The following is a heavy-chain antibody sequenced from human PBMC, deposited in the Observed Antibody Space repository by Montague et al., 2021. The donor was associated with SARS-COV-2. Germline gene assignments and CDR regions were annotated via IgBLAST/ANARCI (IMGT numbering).Heavy chain of an antibody. Sequence: PALVKPTQTLTLTCTFSGFSPSTSGLCVSWIRQPPGKALEWLARIDWDDDKYYSTSLKTRLTISKDTSKNQVVLTMTNMDPVDTATYYCARVRYDILTGYRTLLDSWGQGTLVTVPA. D-gene: IGHD3-9*01. CDR1: GFSPSTSGLC. V-gene: IGHV2-70*11. J-gene: IGHJ4*02. CDR2: IDWDDDK. CDR3: ARVRYDILTGYRTLLDS.